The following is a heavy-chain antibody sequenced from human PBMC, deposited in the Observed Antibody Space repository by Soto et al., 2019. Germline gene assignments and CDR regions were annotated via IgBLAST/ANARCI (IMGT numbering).Heavy chain of an antibody. CDR1: GFTFSSYG. CDR2: IWYDGSNK. Sequence: QVQLVESGGGVVQPGRSLRLSCAASGFTFSSYGMHWVHQAPGKGLEWVAVIWYDGSNKYYADSVKGRFTISRDNSKNTLYLQMNSLRAEDTAVYYCARDYCSGGSCYFDYWGQGTLVTVSS. CDR3: ARDYCSGGSCYFDY. V-gene: IGHV3-33*01. J-gene: IGHJ4*02. D-gene: IGHD2-15*01.